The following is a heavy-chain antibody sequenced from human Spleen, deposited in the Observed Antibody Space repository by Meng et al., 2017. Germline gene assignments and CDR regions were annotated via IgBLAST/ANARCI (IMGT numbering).Heavy chain of an antibody. CDR3: AKDSSYYDSSGYRDY. CDR2: ISYHGSDK. CDR1: ELNSSSCG. Sequence: GESLKISCVASELNSSSCGMHWVRQAPGKGLEWVTFISYHGSDKNYADSVKGRFTISRDNSKNTLFLQMNSLTAEDTAIYYCAKDSSYYDSSGYRDYWGQGTLVTVSS. D-gene: IGHD3-22*01. J-gene: IGHJ4*02. V-gene: IGHV3-30*07.